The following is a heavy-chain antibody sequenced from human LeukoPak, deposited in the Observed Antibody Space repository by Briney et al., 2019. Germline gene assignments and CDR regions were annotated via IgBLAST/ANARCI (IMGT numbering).Heavy chain of an antibody. CDR1: GDSISSSNYY. Sequence: SETLSLTCTVSGDSISSSNYYWGWIRQPPGKGLEWIGSIYYSGSTYYNPSLKSRVTISVDTSKNQFSLKLSSVTAADTAVYYCARGYVWYYYYYMDVWGKGTTVTISS. CDR3: ARGYVWYYYYYMDV. J-gene: IGHJ6*03. V-gene: IGHV4-39*01. D-gene: IGHD2-15*01. CDR2: IYYSGST.